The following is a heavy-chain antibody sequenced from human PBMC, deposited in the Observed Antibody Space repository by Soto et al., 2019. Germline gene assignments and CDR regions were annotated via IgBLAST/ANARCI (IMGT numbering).Heavy chain of an antibody. J-gene: IGHJ4*02. D-gene: IGHD6-19*01. CDR1: GFTFNTYT. Sequence: QVQLVESGGGVVQPGRSLTVSCAASGFTFNTYTIHWVRQAPGKGLEWVAVISYGSTYKYYEDSVKGRFTISRDDSKNTLSLQMNNLTVGDTAVYYCARARSSGWHYLDLWGQGTLVTVSS. V-gene: IGHV3-30-3*01. CDR3: ARARSSGWHYLDL. CDR2: ISYGSTYK.